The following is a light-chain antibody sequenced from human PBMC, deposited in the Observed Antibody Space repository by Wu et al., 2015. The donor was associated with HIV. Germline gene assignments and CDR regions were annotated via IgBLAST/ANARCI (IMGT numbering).Light chain of an antibody. J-gene: IGKJ1*01. CDR3: QQYNGYSRT. CDR1: QGISNS. Sequence: DIQMTQSPSSLSASVGDRVTITCRASQGISNSLAWYQQKPGKAPKLLIYKASTLETGVPSRFSGSGSGTEFTLTISSLQPDDFATYYCQQYNGYSRTFGQGTKVEIK. V-gene: IGKV1-5*03. CDR2: KAS.